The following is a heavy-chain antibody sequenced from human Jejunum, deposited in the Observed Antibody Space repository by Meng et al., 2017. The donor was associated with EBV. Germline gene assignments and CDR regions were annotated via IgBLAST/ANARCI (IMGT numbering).Heavy chain of an antibody. CDR2: IYNSGSP. CDR1: XGSINNSNYY. Sequence: QLQLQESGPGLVKPSXXXXLTXXVXXGSINNSNYYWGWIRQPPGKGLEWVGNIYNSGSPKYNPSLKSRVTISVDASKNQFSLKLSSVTAADTAVYYCVRVWNYYGSGSYYPAWGQGTLVTVSS. CDR3: VRVWNYYGSGSYYPA. V-gene: IGHV4-39*07. J-gene: IGHJ5*02. D-gene: IGHD3-10*01.